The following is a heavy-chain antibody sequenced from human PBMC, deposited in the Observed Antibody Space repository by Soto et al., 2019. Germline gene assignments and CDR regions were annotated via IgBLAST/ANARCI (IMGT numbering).Heavy chain of an antibody. Sequence: QVQLVQSGAEVKKPGSSVKVSCKASGGTFSSYAISWVRQAPGQGLEWMGGIIPIFGTANYAQKFQGRVTITADESTSTAYMELSRLRSEDTAVYYCARESRTAMVTLYNWFDPWGQGTLVTVSS. CDR3: ARESRTAMVTLYNWFDP. CDR2: IIPIFGTA. CDR1: GGTFSSYA. V-gene: IGHV1-69*01. D-gene: IGHD5-18*01. J-gene: IGHJ5*02.